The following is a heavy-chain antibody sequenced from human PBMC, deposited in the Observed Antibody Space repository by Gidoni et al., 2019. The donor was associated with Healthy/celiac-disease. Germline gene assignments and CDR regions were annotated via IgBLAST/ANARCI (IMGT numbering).Heavy chain of an antibody. J-gene: IGHJ3*02. CDR1: GGSFSGYY. V-gene: IGHV4-34*01. CDR3: ARGQWLVRLDAFDI. CDR2: INHSGST. Sequence: ETLSLTCAVYGGSFSGYYWSWIRQPPGKGLEWIGEINHSGSTNYNPSLKSRVTISVDTSKNQFSLKLSSVTAADTAVYYCARGQWLVRLDAFDIWGQGTMVTVSS. D-gene: IGHD6-19*01.